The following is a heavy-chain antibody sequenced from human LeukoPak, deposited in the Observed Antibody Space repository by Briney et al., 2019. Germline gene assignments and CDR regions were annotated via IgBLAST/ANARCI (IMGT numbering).Heavy chain of an antibody. V-gene: IGHV1-2*05. D-gene: IGHD6-6*01. Sequence: GASVKVSCKASGYTFTGYYMHWVRQAPGQGLEWMGRINPNSGGTNYAQKFQGRVTMTRDTSISTAYMELSRLRSDDTDVSYWARDKRDHSSSSHHNWFYPWGQGTLVTVSS. J-gene: IGHJ5*02. CDR2: INPNSGGT. CDR3: ARDKRDHSSSSHHNWFYP. CDR1: GYTFTGYY.